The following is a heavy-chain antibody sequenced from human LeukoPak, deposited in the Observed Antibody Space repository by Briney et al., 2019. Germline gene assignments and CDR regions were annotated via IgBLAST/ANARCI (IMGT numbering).Heavy chain of an antibody. CDR3: ARDTRITMIVVAEDAFDI. CDR2: ISAYNGNT. J-gene: IGHJ3*02. D-gene: IGHD3-22*01. Sequence: ASVKVSCKASGYTFTSYGISWVRQAPGQGLEWVGWISAYNGNTNYAQKLQGRVTMTTDTSTSTAYMELRSLRSDDTAVYYCARDTRITMIVVAEDAFDIWGQGAMVTVSS. CDR1: GYTFTSYG. V-gene: IGHV1-18*01.